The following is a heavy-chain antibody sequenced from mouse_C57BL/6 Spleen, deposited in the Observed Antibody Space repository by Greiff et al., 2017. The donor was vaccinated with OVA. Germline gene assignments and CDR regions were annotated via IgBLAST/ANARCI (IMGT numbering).Heavy chain of an antibody. Sequence: QVQLQQPGAELVKPGASVKLSCKASGYTFTSYWMHWVKQRPGQGLEWIGMIHPNSGSTNYNEKFKSKATLTVDKSSSTAYMQLSSLTSEDAAVYYCARSSSYAMDYWGQGTSVTVSS. CDR1: GYTFTSYW. J-gene: IGHJ4*01. V-gene: IGHV1-64*01. CDR2: IHPNSGST. CDR3: ARSSSYAMDY. D-gene: IGHD1-1*01.